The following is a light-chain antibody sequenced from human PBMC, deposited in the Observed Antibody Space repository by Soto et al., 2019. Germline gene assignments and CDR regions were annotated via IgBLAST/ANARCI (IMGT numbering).Light chain of an antibody. Sequence: QSVLTQPPSVSGAPGQRVTISCTGSSSNIGAGYDVHWYQQLPGTAPKLLIYRNSNRPSGVPDRVSGSKSGTSASLAITGLQAEDEADYYCQSYDSSLSGSVFGGGTKLT. J-gene: IGLJ3*02. CDR3: QSYDSSLSGSV. CDR2: RNS. V-gene: IGLV1-40*01. CDR1: SSNIGAGYD.